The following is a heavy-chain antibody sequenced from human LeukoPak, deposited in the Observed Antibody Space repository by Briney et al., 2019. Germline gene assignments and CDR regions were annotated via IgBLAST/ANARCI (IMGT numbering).Heavy chain of an antibody. CDR3: ARHVDVEMATMYYFDY. CDR1: GGSISSSSYY. V-gene: IGHV4-39*01. J-gene: IGHJ4*02. CDR2: IYYSGST. D-gene: IGHD5-24*01. Sequence: SETLSLTCTVSGGSISSSSYYWGWIRQPPGKGLEWFGSIYYSGSTYYNPSLKSRVTISVDTSKNQFSLKLSSVTAADTAVYYCARHVDVEMATMYYFDYWGQGTLVTVSS.